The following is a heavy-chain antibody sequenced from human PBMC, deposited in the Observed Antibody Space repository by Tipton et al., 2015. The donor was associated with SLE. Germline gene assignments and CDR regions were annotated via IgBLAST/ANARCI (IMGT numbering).Heavy chain of an antibody. Sequence: LRLSCTVSGGSIGSYYWSWIRQPPGRGLEWIGYISYSGSPNYNPSLKSRVTISVDTSKNQFSLKLSSVTAADTAVYYCARDPGGSYLDNWGQGTLVTVSS. CDR3: ARDPGGSYLDN. CDR1: GGSIGSYY. J-gene: IGHJ4*02. V-gene: IGHV4-59*01. CDR2: ISYSGSP. D-gene: IGHD1-26*01.